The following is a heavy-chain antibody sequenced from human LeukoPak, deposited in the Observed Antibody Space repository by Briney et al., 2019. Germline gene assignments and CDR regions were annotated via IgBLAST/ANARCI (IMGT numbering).Heavy chain of an antibody. CDR3: ASPGRYCSSTSCYSYYGMDV. Sequence: ASVKVSCKASGYTFTSYAMHWVRQAPGQRLEWMGWINAGNGNTKYSQKFQGRVTITRDTSARTAYMELSSLRSEDTAVYYCASPGRYCSSTSCYSYYGMDVWGRGTTVTVSS. CDR2: INAGNGNT. CDR1: GYTFTSYA. V-gene: IGHV1-3*01. D-gene: IGHD2-2*02. J-gene: IGHJ6*02.